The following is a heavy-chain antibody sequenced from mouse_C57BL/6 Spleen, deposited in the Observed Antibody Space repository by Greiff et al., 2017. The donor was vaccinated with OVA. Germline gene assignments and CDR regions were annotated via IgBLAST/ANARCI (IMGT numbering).Heavy chain of an antibody. J-gene: IGHJ2*01. CDR2: IYLGDGDT. V-gene: IGHV1-80*01. CDR1: GYAFSSYW. Sequence: ESGAELVKPGASVKISCKASGYAFSSYWMNWVKQRPGKGLEWIGQIYLGDGDTNYNGKFKGKATLTADKSSSTAYMQLSSLTSEDSAVYVCARWLTGTLTDYWGQGTTLTVSS. D-gene: IGHD4-1*01. CDR3: ARWLTGTLTDY.